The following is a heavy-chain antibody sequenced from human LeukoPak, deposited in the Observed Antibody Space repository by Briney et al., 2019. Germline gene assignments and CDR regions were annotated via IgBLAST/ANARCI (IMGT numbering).Heavy chain of an antibody. J-gene: IGHJ4*02. D-gene: IGHD3-10*01. Sequence: PGGSLRLSCAGSGFTFSNHAMNWVRQAPGQGLEWVSYISSSGSTIYYADSVKGRFTISRDNAKNSLYLQMNSLRAEDTAVYYCARVYYGSGTTDYWGQGILVTVSS. V-gene: IGHV3-48*03. CDR3: ARVYYGSGTTDY. CDR1: GFTFSNHA. CDR2: ISSSGSTI.